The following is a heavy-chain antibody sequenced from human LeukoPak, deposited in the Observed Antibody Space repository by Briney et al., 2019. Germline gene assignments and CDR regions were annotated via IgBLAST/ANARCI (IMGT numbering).Heavy chain of an antibody. Sequence: ASVKVSCKASGYTFSGHYMHWVRQAPGQGLEWMGWIKPSSGATNYAQKFRGRVTMTRDTSNRTSYLELSRLRSDDTALYYCASCYYDSSGYYYFDYWGQGTLVTVSS. V-gene: IGHV1-2*02. D-gene: IGHD3-22*01. J-gene: IGHJ4*02. CDR3: ASCYYDSSGYYYFDY. CDR1: GYTFSGHY. CDR2: IKPSSGAT.